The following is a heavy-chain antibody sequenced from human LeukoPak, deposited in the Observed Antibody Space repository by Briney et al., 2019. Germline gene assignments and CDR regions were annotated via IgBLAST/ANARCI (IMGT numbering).Heavy chain of an antibody. CDR3: ARISGSLAVAGFDY. J-gene: IGHJ4*02. CDR2: ISAYNGNT. D-gene: IGHD6-19*01. Sequence: ASVKVSCKASGYTFTSYAMNWVRQAPGQGLEWMGWISAYNGNTNYAQKLQGRVTMTTDTSTSTAYMELRSLRSDDTAVYYCARISGSLAVAGFDYWGQGTLVTVSS. CDR1: GYTFTSYA. V-gene: IGHV1-18*01.